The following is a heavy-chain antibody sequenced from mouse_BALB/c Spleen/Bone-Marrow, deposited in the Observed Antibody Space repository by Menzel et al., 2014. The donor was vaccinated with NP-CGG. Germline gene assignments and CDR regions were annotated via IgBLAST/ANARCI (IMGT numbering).Heavy chain of an antibody. D-gene: IGHD3-3*01. CDR3: ARRDDAMDY. Sequence: QVQLQQPGAELVRPGTSVKVSCKASGCAFTNYLIEWVKQRPGQGLEWIGVINPGSGGTNYNEKFKGKATLTADKSSSTAYMQLSSLTSDDSAVYFCARRDDAMDYWGQGISVTVSS. J-gene: IGHJ4*01. CDR2: INPGSGGT. CDR1: GCAFTNYL. V-gene: IGHV1-54*03.